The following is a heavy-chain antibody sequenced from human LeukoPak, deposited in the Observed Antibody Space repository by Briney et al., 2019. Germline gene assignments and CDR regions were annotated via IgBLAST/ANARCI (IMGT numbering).Heavy chain of an antibody. V-gene: IGHV6-1*01. J-gene: IGHJ2*01. CDR3: ARYDSGPRYFDL. CDR1: GDSDSSNSAA. Sequence: SQTLTLTCAISGDSDSSNSAAWNWIRQSPSRVLEWLGRTYYRSRWYSDYGVSVTSRITINPDTSKNQFSLQLSSVTPEDTAVYYCARYDSGPRYFDLWGRGTLVTVSS. D-gene: IGHD3-10*01. CDR2: TYYRSRWYS.